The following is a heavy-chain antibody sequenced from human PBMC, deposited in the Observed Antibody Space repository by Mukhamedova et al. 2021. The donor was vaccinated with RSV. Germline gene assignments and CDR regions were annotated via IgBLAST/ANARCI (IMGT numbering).Heavy chain of an antibody. CDR2: ILYDGSNK. D-gene: IGHD3-10*01. Sequence: GLEWVAVILYDGSNKYYAESVKGRFTISRDNSKNTVYLRMNSLRPEDTAVYYCAKGRGSSLVRFTLRYGMDVWGQGTTVTVSS. J-gene: IGHJ6*02. CDR3: AKGRGSSLVRFTLRYGMDV. V-gene: IGHV3-30*18.